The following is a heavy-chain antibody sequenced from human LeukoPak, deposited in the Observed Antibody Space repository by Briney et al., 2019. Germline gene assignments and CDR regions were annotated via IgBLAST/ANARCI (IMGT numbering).Heavy chain of an antibody. CDR3: ARGYYYGSGTKLDY. Sequence: GGSLRLSCAASGFTFSGYGMHWVRQAPGKGLEWVAVIWYDGSNKYYADSVKGRFTISRDNSKNTLYLQMNSLRAEDTAVYYCARGYYYGSGTKLDYWGQGALVTVSS. V-gene: IGHV3-33*01. CDR2: IWYDGSNK. J-gene: IGHJ4*02. CDR1: GFTFSGYG. D-gene: IGHD3-10*01.